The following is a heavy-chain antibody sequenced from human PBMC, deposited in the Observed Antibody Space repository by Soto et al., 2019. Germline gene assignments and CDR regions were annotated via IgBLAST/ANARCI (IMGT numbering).Heavy chain of an antibody. Sequence: SETLSLSCTVSGFSTSSYYWSWIRQPPGKGLEWIGYIYYSGSTNYNPSLKSRVTISVDTSKNQFSLKLSSVTAADTAVYYCARHSRGDDYGDYGGKYYYYYMDVWGKGTTVT. V-gene: IGHV4-59*08. CDR2: IYYSGST. CDR3: ARHSRGDDYGDYGGKYYYYYMDV. D-gene: IGHD4-17*01. J-gene: IGHJ6*03. CDR1: GFSTSSYY.